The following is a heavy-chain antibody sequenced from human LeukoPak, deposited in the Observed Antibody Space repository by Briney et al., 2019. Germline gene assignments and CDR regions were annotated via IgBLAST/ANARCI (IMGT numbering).Heavy chain of an antibody. Sequence: SQTLSLTCAISGDSVSSTSAARNSIRQSPSRGLEWLGRTYYRSKWYNDYAPSVESRITVNPDTSRNQVSLHLNSVTPEDTAVYYCARQANMVRGVTHYYFGVDVWGQGTTVTVSS. CDR3: ARQANMVRGVTHYYFGVDV. V-gene: IGHV6-1*01. D-gene: IGHD3-10*01. J-gene: IGHJ6*02. CDR2: TYYRSKWYN. CDR1: GDSVSSTSAA.